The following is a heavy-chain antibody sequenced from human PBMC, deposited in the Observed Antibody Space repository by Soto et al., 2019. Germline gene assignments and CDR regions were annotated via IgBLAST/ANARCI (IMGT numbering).Heavy chain of an antibody. V-gene: IGHV2-5*01. D-gene: IGHD5-18*01. CDR2: IYWNDDN. Sequence: SGPTLVNPTQTLTLTCTFSGFSLSTSGVGVGWIRQPPGRALEWLALIYWNDDNRYSPSLKSRLTITKDTSKNQVVLTMTTMDPVDTATYYCARTTGYNYDFDYWGEGTLVTVSS. CDR1: GFSLSTSGVG. J-gene: IGHJ4*02. CDR3: ARTTGYNYDFDY.